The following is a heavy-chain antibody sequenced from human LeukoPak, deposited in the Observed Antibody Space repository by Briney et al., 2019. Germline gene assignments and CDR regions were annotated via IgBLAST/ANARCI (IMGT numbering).Heavy chain of an antibody. CDR1: GGSISSYY. Sequence: SETLSLTCTVSGGSISSYYWSWIRQPAGKGLEWIGRIYTSGSTNYNPSLKSRVTMSVDTSKNQFSLKLNSVTAADTAVYYCARGSQHYYDSGGYYHNWFDPWGQGTLVTVSS. D-gene: IGHD3-22*01. CDR3: ARGSQHYYDSGGYYHNWFDP. CDR2: IYTSGST. V-gene: IGHV4-4*07. J-gene: IGHJ5*02.